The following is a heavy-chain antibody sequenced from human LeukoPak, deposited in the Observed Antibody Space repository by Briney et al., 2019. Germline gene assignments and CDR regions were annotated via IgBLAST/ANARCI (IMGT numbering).Heavy chain of an antibody. D-gene: IGHD3-22*01. CDR3: ARGGTFYYDSSGYSDY. CDR1: GYTFTSYG. Sequence: GASVKVSCKASGYTFTSYGISWVRQAPGQGLEWMGWISAYNGNTNYAQRLQGRVTMTTDTSTSTAYMELRSLRSDDTAVYYCARGGTFYYDSSGYSDYWGQGTLVTVSS. CDR2: ISAYNGNT. V-gene: IGHV1-18*01. J-gene: IGHJ4*02.